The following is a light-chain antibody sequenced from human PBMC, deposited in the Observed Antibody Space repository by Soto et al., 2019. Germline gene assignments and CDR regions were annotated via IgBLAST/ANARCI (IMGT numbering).Light chain of an antibody. V-gene: IGKV1-5*01. Sequence: DLQRTHVPSTPSASVGDTVTITCPASQTISGWLAWYQQRPGKAPNLLIVDASTLESGVPSRFSGSGSGTTFTLTISRLQADDFATYYCLQYNGYYRTFGQGTKVDI. CDR2: DAS. CDR1: QTISGW. CDR3: LQYNGYYRT. J-gene: IGKJ1*01.